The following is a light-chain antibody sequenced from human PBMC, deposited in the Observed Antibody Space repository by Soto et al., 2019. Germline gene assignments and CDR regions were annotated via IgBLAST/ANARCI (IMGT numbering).Light chain of an antibody. CDR3: AAWDDNLSGLYG. Sequence: VLTQSPSASGTPGQRVTISCSGSASTIGRNYVYWYQQLPGTAPKLLIYRNSQRPSGVPDRFSGSKSGTSASLAISWLRSEDEADYYCAAWDDNLSGLYGFGAGTKVTVL. V-gene: IGLV1-47*01. J-gene: IGLJ1*01. CDR2: RNS. CDR1: ASTIGRNY.